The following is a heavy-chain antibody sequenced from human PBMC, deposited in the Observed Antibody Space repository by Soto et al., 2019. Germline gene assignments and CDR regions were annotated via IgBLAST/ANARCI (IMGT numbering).Heavy chain of an antibody. CDR1: GYTFTNFG. J-gene: IGHJ4*02. Sequence: QVQLVQSGAEVKKPGASVKVSCKTSGYTFTNFGLSWVRQAPGQGLEWMGWISAYNGNTNYAQNFQGRVTMTTDTTKSTGYMGPRSLTSDAPAVYSRASGGPPVASWGQGTLVTVSS. CDR3: ASGGPPVAS. V-gene: IGHV1-18*01. D-gene: IGHD3-10*01. CDR2: ISAYNGNT.